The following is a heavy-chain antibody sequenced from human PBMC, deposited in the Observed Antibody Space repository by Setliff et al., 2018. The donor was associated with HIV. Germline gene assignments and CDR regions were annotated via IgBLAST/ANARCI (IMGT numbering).Heavy chain of an antibody. D-gene: IGHD2-21*01. Sequence: GGSLRLSCVASGFTFNDAWMSWVRQAPGKGLEWVGRIKRKTDGGTTDYAAPVKGRFTISRDDSRNTLYLQMNNLKTEDTAMYYCTTDWGGGGGAPLDPWGQGTLVTVSS. CDR3: TTDWGGGGGAPLDP. J-gene: IGHJ5*02. CDR1: GFTFNDAW. V-gene: IGHV3-15*01. CDR2: IKRKTDGGTT.